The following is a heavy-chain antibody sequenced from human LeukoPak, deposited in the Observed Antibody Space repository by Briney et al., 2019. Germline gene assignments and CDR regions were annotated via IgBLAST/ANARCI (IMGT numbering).Heavy chain of an antibody. CDR1: GGSISSYY. V-gene: IGHV4-59*08. D-gene: IGHD4-23*01. CDR2: ISYSGNT. CDR3: ARPPRPYGNSGGFDI. Sequence: SETLSFTCTVSGGSISSYYWSWIRQPPGKGLDWIGYISYSGNTNYNPSLKSRVTISVDTSKNQFSLKLSSVTAADTAVYYCARPPRPYGNSGGFDIWGQGTMVTVSS. J-gene: IGHJ3*02.